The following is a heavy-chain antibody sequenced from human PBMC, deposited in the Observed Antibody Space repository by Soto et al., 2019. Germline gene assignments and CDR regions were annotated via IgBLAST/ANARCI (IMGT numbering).Heavy chain of an antibody. V-gene: IGHV4-59*01. CDR1: GGSISSYY. Sequence: CTVSGGSISSYYWSWIRQPPGKGLEWIGYIYYSGSTNYNPSLKSRVTISVDTSKNQFSLKLSSVTAADTAVYYCARQLRFLEWLPTHWFDPWGQGTLVTVSS. CDR3: ARQLRFLEWLPTHWFDP. D-gene: IGHD3-3*01. J-gene: IGHJ5*02. CDR2: IYYSGST.